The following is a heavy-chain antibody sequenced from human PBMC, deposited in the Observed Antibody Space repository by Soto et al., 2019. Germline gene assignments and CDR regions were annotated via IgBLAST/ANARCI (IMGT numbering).Heavy chain of an antibody. CDR1: GLTFSNYA. J-gene: IGHJ4*02. V-gene: IGHV3-23*01. Sequence: EVRLLESGGGLVKPGGSLRLSCATSGLTFSNYAMSWVRQAPGGGLEWVSSRSGSSSTTYYADSVRGRFTISRDRSKNTLYLQMSSLRAEYTALYSCAINQEMELPRVIDFWGQGTLVTVSS. CDR3: AINQEMELPRVIDF. D-gene: IGHD1-7*01. CDR2: RSGSSSTT.